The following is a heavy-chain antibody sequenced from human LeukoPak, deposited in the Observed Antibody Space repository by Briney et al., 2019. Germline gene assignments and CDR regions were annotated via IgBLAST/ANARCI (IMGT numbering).Heavy chain of an antibody. CDR2: INPNSGGT. D-gene: IGHD3-22*01. CDR3: AKEVHYYDSSDYFPLGY. V-gene: IGHV1-2*02. J-gene: IGHJ4*02. CDR1: GGTFSSYA. Sequence: ASVKVSCKASGGTFSSYAISWVRQAPGQGLEWMGWINPNSGGTNYAQKFQGRVTMTRDTSISTAYMELSRLTSDATAVYYCAKEVHYYDSSDYFPLGYWGQGTLITVSS.